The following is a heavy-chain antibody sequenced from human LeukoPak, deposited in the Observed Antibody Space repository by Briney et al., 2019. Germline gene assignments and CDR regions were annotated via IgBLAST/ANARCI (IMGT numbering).Heavy chain of an antibody. CDR2: IYYSGST. CDR3: ASGRYLALNF. J-gene: IGHJ4*02. V-gene: IGHV4-39*07. Sequence: SETLSLTCTVSGGSISSSSYYWGWIRQPPGKGLEWIGSIYYSGSTYYNPSLKSRVTISVDTSKNQFSLKLSSVTAADTAVYYCASGRYLALNFWGRGTLVTVSS. D-gene: IGHD1-26*01. CDR1: GGSISSSSYY.